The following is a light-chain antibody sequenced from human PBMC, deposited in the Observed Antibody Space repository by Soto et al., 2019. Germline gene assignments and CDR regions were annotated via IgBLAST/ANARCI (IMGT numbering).Light chain of an antibody. J-gene: IGLJ3*02. CDR1: SSDVGSRNL. Sequence: QSALTQPASVSGSPGQSITISCTGNSSDVGSRNLVSWYQQHPGKAPKLIIYEVTKWPSGVSNRFSGSKSGNTASLTIFGLQAEDEADYYCCSYAGSYPWVFGGGTKLTVL. V-gene: IGLV2-23*02. CDR3: CSYAGSYPWV. CDR2: EVT.